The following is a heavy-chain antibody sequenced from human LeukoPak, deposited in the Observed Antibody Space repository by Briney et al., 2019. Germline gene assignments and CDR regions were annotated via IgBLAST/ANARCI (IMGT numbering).Heavy chain of an antibody. D-gene: IGHD3-16*02. CDR3: ARGLGFYDYVRGSNRYTPYYFEY. J-gene: IGHJ4*02. V-gene: IGHV4-59*01. CDR2: IYYSGYT. Sequence: SETLSLTCIVSGGSISSYYWNWIRQPPGKRLEWIGYIYYSGYTNYNPSLKSRVTISLDTSKNQFSLKLSSVTAADTAVYYCARGLGFYDYVRGSNRYTPYYFEYWGQGTLVTVSS. CDR1: GGSISSYY.